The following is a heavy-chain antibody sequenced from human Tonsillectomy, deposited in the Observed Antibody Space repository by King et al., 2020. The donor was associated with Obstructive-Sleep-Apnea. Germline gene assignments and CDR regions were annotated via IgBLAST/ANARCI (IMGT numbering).Heavy chain of an antibody. V-gene: IGHV2-5*02. CDR1: GFSLSTSGVG. J-gene: IGHJ4*02. CDR3: AHRPPLAYYFDY. CDR2: IYWDYDK. Sequence: TLKESGPTLVRPTQTLTLTCTFSGFSLSTSGVGVGWIRQPPGKALEWIALIYWDYDKRYSPTLKSRRTITRDTSKKHLFLTMTNMDPVDTATYYCAHRPPLAYYFDYWGQGTLVTVSS.